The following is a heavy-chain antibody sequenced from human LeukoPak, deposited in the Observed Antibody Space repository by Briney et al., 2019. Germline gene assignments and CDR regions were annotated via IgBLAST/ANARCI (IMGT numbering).Heavy chain of an antibody. CDR1: GFTFSSYA. V-gene: IGHV3-23*01. CDR3: AKGSMRDADY. J-gene: IGHJ4*02. CDR2: ISGNGGNT. Sequence: PGRSLRLSCAASGFTFSSYAMSWVRQAPGKGLEWVSAISGNGGNTYYADSVKGRFTISRDNSKNTLYLQMNSLRAEDTAVYYCAKGSMRDADYWGQGTLVTVSS.